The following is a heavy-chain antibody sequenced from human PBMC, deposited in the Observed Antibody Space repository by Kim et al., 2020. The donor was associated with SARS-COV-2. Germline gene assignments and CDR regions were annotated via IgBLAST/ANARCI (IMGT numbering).Heavy chain of an antibody. J-gene: IGHJ6*02. Sequence: GGSLRLSCAASGFTFDDYAMHWVRQAPGKGLEWVSGISWNSGSIGYADSVKGRFTISRDNAKNSLYLQMNSLRAEDTALYYCAKDISLYSSSGMDVWGQGTTVTVSS. CDR2: ISWNSGSI. CDR1: GFTFDDYA. CDR3: AKDISLYSSSGMDV. D-gene: IGHD6-13*01. V-gene: IGHV3-9*01.